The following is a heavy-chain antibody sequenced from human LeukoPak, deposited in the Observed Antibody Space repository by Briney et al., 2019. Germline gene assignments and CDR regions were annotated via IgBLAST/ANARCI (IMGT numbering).Heavy chain of an antibody. J-gene: IGHJ4*02. CDR2: IWYDGSNK. CDR1: GFTFSDYG. CDR3: ARGVDYYENSGTIDY. Sequence: GGSLRLSCTASGFTFSDYGMHWVHQPPGKGLEWVAIIWYDGSNKKYEDSVKGRFTISRDNSKNTLYLQMNSLRAEDTAVYYCARGVDYYENSGTIDYWGQGTLVTVSS. D-gene: IGHD3-22*01. V-gene: IGHV3-33*01.